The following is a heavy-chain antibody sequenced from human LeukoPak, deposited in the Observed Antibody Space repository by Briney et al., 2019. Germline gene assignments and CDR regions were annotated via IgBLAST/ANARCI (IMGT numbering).Heavy chain of an antibody. CDR2: IFYSGNT. J-gene: IGHJ4*02. Sequence: SETLSLTCTVSGGSISSSSYYWGWIRQPPGKGLEWIGSIFYSGNTYYNPSLRSRVTIFVDTSKNQFSLKLSSVTAADTAVYYCARRLLWYTDIDYWGQGTLVTVSS. CDR1: GGSISSSSYY. CDR3: ARRLLWYTDIDY. V-gene: IGHV4-39*01. D-gene: IGHD2-2*01.